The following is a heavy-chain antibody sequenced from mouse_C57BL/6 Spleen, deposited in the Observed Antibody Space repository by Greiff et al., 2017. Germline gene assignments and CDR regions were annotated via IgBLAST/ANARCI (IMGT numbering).Heavy chain of an antibody. Sequence: QVQLQQSGAELVRPGTSVKVSCKASGYAFTNYLIHWVKQRPGQGLEWIGGINPGDGGTNYNQKFQGKATMTADKSSSTAYMQLSSLTSEDSAVYFCATGEVRRSMDYWGQGTSVTVSS. CDR2: INPGDGGT. D-gene: IGHD2-12*01. V-gene: IGHV1-54*01. J-gene: IGHJ4*01. CDR1: GYAFTNYL. CDR3: ATGEVRRSMDY.